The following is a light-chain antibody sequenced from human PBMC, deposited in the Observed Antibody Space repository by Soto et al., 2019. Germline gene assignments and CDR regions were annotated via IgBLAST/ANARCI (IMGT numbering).Light chain of an antibody. CDR3: LQDYNYPSWT. Sequence: AIQMTQSPSSLSASVGDRVTITCRASQGIRNDLGWYQQKPGKAPKLLIYAASSLQSGVPSRFSGSGSGTDFPLTISCLQPEDFATYYCLQDYNYPSWTFGQGTKVEIK. CDR2: AAS. J-gene: IGKJ1*01. CDR1: QGIRND. V-gene: IGKV1-6*01.